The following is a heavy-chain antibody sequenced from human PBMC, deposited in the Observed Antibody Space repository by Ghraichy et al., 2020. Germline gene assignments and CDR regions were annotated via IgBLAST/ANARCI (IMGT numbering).Heavy chain of an antibody. D-gene: IGHD3-3*01. CDR1: GYTFTGYY. J-gene: IGHJ4*02. V-gene: IGHV1-2*04. CDR2: INPNSGGT. Sequence: ASVKVSCKASGYTFTGYYMHLVRQAPGQGLEWMGWINPNSGGTNYAQKFQGWVTMTRDTSISTAYMELSRLRSDDTAGYYCARGARTTIFGVVTRYYFDYWGQGTLVTVSS. CDR3: ARGARTTIFGVVTRYYFDY.